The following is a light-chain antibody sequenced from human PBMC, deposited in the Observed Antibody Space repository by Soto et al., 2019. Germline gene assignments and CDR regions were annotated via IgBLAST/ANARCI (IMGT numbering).Light chain of an antibody. J-gene: IGKJ1*01. CDR1: QGISSY. CDR2: DAS. CDR3: QQYNSYSPRT. Sequence: DIQLTQSPSFLSSSVGDRVTITCRASQGISSYLAWYQQKPGKAPKLLIYDASSLESGVPSRFSGSGSGTEFTLSISSLQPDDFATYYCQQYNSYSPRTFGQGTKVDIK. V-gene: IGKV1-5*01.